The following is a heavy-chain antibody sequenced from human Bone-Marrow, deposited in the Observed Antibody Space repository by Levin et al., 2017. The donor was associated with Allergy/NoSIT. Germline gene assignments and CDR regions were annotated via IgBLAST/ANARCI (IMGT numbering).Heavy chain of an antibody. CDR1: GFTFSSYE. J-gene: IGHJ3*02. V-gene: IGHV3-48*03. CDR2: ISSSGGTK. Sequence: LSLTCAASGFTFSSYEMNWVRQAPGKGLEWASYISSSGGTKYYADSVKGRFTISRDNAKNSLYLQMNSLRAEDTAVYYCARDRTSGSQDAFDIWGQGTKVTVSS. D-gene: IGHD1-26*01. CDR3: ARDRTSGSQDAFDI.